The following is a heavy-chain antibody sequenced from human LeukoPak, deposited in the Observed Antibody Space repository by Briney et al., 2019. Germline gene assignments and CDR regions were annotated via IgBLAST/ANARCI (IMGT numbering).Heavy chain of an antibody. Sequence: GGSLRLSCAATGFTFTSYWMNWVRQAPGKGLLWVSRSNTDGSITRYVDSVKGRFTISRDNAKNTVYLQMNSLRGEDTAVYYCARQGYSSGDMDVWGKGTTVTVSS. V-gene: IGHV3-74*01. J-gene: IGHJ6*03. CDR1: GFTFTSYW. D-gene: IGHD6-19*01. CDR2: SNTDGSIT. CDR3: ARQGYSSGDMDV.